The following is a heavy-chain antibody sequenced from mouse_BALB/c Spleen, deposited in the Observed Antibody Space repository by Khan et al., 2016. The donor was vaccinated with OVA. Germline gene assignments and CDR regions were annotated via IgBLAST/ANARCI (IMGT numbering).Heavy chain of an antibody. Sequence: QVQLKQSGPGLVAPSQSLSITCTISGFSLTNYGVHWVRQPPGKGLEWLVAIWSDGSTTYNSAPKSRLTISKDNSKSQVFLKMNSLQTDDTAMYFCARQPYYHYDIMDYWGQGTSVTVSS. CDR1: GFSLTNYG. CDR2: IWSDGST. V-gene: IGHV2-6-1*01. J-gene: IGHJ4*01. D-gene: IGHD2-10*01. CDR3: ARQPYYHYDIMDY.